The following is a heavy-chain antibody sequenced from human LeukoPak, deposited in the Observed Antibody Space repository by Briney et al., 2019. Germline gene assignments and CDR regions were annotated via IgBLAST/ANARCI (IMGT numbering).Heavy chain of an antibody. J-gene: IGHJ4*02. D-gene: IGHD4-17*01. Sequence: QPGGSLSLSCAASGFTFSNFAMSWVRQAPGKGLEWVSTISGSGGTTYYAASVKGRFTISRDTSKSTLFLQMNSLRAEDTAVDYCAKCSTFGDLNYFDSWGQGALVTVSS. CDR3: AKCSTFGDLNYFDS. CDR2: ISGSGGTT. CDR1: GFTFSNFA. V-gene: IGHV3-23*01.